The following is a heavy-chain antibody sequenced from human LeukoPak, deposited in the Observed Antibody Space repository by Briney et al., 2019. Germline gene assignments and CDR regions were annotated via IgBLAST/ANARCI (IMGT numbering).Heavy chain of an antibody. J-gene: IGHJ4*02. Sequence: SETLSLTCAVYGGSFSGYYWSWIRQPPGKGLEWIGEINHSGSTNYNPSPKSRVTISVDTSKTQFPLKLSSVTAADTAVYYCARSRLHPIIFDYWGQGTLVTVSS. CDR2: INHSGST. CDR1: GGSFSGYY. V-gene: IGHV4-34*01. CDR3: ARSRLHPIIFDY. D-gene: IGHD5-24*01.